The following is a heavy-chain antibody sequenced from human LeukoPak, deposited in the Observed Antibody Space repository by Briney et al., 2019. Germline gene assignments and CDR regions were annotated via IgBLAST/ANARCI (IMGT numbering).Heavy chain of an antibody. J-gene: IGHJ4*02. Sequence: GGSLRLSCAAAGFTFSSYWMSWVRQAPGKGLEWVANIKQDGSEKYYVDSVKGRFTISRDNAKNSLYLQMNSLRAEDTAVYYCARDRGGGWDDYWGQGTLVTVSS. CDR2: IKQDGSEK. D-gene: IGHD2-15*01. CDR3: ARDRGGGWDDY. CDR1: GFTFSSYW. V-gene: IGHV3-7*01.